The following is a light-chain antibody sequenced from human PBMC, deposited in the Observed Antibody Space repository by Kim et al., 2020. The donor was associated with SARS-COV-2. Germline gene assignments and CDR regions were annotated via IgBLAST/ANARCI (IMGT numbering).Light chain of an antibody. CDR1: HSISTW. CDR3: QQYDSYSVWT. V-gene: IGKV1-5*01. CDR2: DAS. J-gene: IGKJ1*01. Sequence: VRNRVTITCRASHSISTWLDWYQQKPGKAPKHLIDDASNLESGVPSRFSGSGSGTEFTLTISSLQPDDFATYYCQQYDSYSVWTFGQGTKVDIK.